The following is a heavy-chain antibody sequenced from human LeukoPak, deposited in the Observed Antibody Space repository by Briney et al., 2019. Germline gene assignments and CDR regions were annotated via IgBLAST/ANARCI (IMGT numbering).Heavy chain of an antibody. V-gene: IGHV1-69*13. CDR3: ARDGAVAGTKEFDS. CDR2: IIPIFGTA. CDR1: GGTFSSYA. Sequence: ASVKVSCKASGGTFSSYAISWVRQAPGQGLEWMGGIIPIFGTANYAQKFQGRVTITADESTSTAYMELSSLRSGDTAVYYCARDGAVAGTKEFDSWGQGTLVTVSS. J-gene: IGHJ4*02. D-gene: IGHD6-19*01.